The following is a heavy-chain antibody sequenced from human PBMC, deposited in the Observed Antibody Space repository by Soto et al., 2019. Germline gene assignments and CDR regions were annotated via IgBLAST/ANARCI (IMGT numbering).Heavy chain of an antibody. CDR1: GYTFTSYA. D-gene: IGHD6-13*01. CDR2: INAGNGNT. CDR3: ASEYSSSWYGLFLPAFDI. V-gene: IGHV1-3*01. Sequence: GASVKVSCKASGYTFTSYAMHWVRQAPGQRLEWMGWINAGNGNTKYSQKFQGRVTITRDTSASTAYMELSSLRSEDTAVYYCASEYSSSWYGLFLPAFDIWGQGTMVTVSS. J-gene: IGHJ3*02.